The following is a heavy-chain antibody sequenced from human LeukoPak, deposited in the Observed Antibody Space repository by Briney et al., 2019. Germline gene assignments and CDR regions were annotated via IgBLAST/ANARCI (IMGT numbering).Heavy chain of an antibody. CDR3: AREPFSTPRGFGYYGMDV. CDR1: GFAFGTYA. D-gene: IGHD3-10*01. V-gene: IGHV3-30*04. J-gene: IGHJ6*04. Sequence: KAGGSLRLSCAASGFAFGTYAMNWVRQARGKGLEWVALISFAGNAKYHADSVKGRFTISRDNSKNTLSLEMNSLKTEDTAVHYCAREPFSTPRGFGYYGMDVRGSGTTVTVSS. CDR2: ISFAGNAK.